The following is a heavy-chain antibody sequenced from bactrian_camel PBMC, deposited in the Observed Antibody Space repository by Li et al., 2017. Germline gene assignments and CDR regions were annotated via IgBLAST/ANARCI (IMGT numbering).Heavy chain of an antibody. CDR1: GPTYSTYC. V-gene: IGHV3S42*01. CDR3: AAGLYGSGNYLLREDKYAY. Sequence: DVQLVESGGGSVQSGGSLRLSCTPVGPTYSTYCIGWFLQTPGKEREGVAAIDRAGGRIYADSAKGRFTISKDVVKNTLYLQMNNLQPEDTGMYYCAAGLYGSGNYLLREDKYAYWGRGTQVTVS. CDR2: IDRAGGR. J-gene: IGHJ4*01. D-gene: IGHD6*01.